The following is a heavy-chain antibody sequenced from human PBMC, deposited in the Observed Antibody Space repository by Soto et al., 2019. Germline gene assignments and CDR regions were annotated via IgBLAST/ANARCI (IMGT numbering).Heavy chain of an antibody. CDR1: GFDFSIYG. CDR3: AREPVGPDYAMDV. D-gene: IGHD1-26*01. Sequence: WGSLLISCASFGFDFSIYGMRWVRQTPGKGLEWVAVLGFDGGGRYYADSVKGRFTISRDNSKKMLYLQMDSLRADDTALYYCAREPVGPDYAMDVWGQGTTVTVSS. J-gene: IGHJ6*02. V-gene: IGHV3-33*01. CDR2: LGFDGGGR.